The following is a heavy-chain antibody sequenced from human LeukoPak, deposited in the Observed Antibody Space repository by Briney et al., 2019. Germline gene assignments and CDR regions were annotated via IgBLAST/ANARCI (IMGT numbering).Heavy chain of an antibody. Sequence: SETLSLTCTVSGGSISGFYWSWIRQPPGRGLEWIGYIYYSGSTNYNPSLKSRVTISVDTSKNQFSLKLSSVTAADTAVYYCARGTPYCSITSCYFDYWGQGTLVTVSS. CDR3: ARGTPYCSITSCYFDY. J-gene: IGHJ4*02. V-gene: IGHV4-59*01. D-gene: IGHD2-2*01. CDR2: IYYSGST. CDR1: GGSISGFY.